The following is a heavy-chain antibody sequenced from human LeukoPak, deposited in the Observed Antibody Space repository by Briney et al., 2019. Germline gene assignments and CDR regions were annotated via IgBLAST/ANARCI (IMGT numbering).Heavy chain of an antibody. J-gene: IGHJ4*02. CDR2: IYYSGST. Sequence: SETLSLTCTVSGGSISSGGYCWSWIRQHPGKGLEWIGYIYYSGSTYYNPSLKSRVPISVDTSKNQFSLKLSSVTAADTAVYYCASLAYCGGDCYPHVVPQFDYWGQGTLVTVSS. V-gene: IGHV4-31*03. CDR3: ASLAYCGGDCYPHVVPQFDY. D-gene: IGHD2-21*02. CDR1: GGSISSGGYC.